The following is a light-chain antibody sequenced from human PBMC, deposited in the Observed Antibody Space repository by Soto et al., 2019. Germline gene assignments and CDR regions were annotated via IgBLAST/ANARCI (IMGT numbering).Light chain of an antibody. CDR2: GVS. CDR1: QSISSN. V-gene: IGKV3-15*01. J-gene: IGKJ1*01. Sequence: EVVMTQSPATLSVSPGESATLSCRASQSISSNKLAWYQQKPGQAPRLLLFGVSNRATGIPARFSGSGSGTDFSLTISSLQSEDFAVYYCQQYDYWPRTFGQGT. CDR3: QQYDYWPRT.